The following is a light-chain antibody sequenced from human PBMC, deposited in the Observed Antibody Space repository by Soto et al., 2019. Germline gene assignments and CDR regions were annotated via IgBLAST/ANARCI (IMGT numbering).Light chain of an antibody. Sequence: DIPMTQSPSTLSASVGDRVTITCRASQSISDWLAWYQQKPGKAPKLLIYDASSLESGVPSRFSGSGSGTEFTLTISSLQPDDFATYHCQQYNSYSFTFGPGTKVDLK. CDR3: QQYNSYSFT. V-gene: IGKV1-5*01. CDR2: DAS. CDR1: QSISDW. J-gene: IGKJ3*01.